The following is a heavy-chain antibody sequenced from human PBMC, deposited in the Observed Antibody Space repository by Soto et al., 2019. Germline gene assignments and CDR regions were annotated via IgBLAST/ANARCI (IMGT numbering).Heavy chain of an antibody. CDR3: MKRLENCRGECYSS. D-gene: IGHD2-21*01. V-gene: IGHV3-64D*08. CDR1: EFLFTNYS. Sequence: RGSLRVSCSDTEFLFTNYSLHWVRQAPGKGLEYISGLTGYGTTSYYADSVRGRFSISRDNSRDTWFLHMSSLRADDTSVYYCMKRLENCRGECYSSWGKGTMSTVSS. CDR2: LTGYGTTS. J-gene: IGHJ4*02.